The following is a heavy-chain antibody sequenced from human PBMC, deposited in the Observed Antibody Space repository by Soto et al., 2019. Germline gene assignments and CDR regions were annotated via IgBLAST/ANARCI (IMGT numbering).Heavy chain of an antibody. Sequence: PSETLSLTCTVSGGSILNGGHYWTWIRQHPGKGLEWIGRIFFSGNTHYNPALKSRLTFSLGTAKNQFSLKLTSVPAADTAIYYCARDKYGGMLGFWGPGTLVTVSS. V-gene: IGHV4-31*03. CDR2: IFFSGNT. CDR1: GGSILNGGHY. D-gene: IGHD2-15*01. J-gene: IGHJ4*02. CDR3: ARDKYGGMLGF.